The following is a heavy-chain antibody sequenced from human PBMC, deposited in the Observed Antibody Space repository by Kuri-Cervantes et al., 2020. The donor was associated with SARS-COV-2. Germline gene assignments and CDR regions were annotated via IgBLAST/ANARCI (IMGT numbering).Heavy chain of an antibody. CDR1: GGSISSSSYY. CDR3: ARHPPRDLMPWVD. Sequence: ESLKISCTVSGGSISSSSYYWGWIRQPPGKGLEWIGSIYYSGSTYYNPSLKSRVTISVDTSKSQFSLKLSSVTAADTAVYYCARHPPRDLMPWVDWGQGTLVTVSS. V-gene: IGHV4-39*01. J-gene: IGHJ4*02. D-gene: IGHD2-2*01. CDR2: IYYSGST.